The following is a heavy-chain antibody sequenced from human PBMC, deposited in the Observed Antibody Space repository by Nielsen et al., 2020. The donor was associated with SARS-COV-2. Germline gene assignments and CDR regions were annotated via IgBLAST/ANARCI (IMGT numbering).Heavy chain of an antibody. D-gene: IGHD5-24*01. Sequence: GGSLRLSCAASGFSFDDYAMHWVRQAPGKGLEWVSGISWNSGSIGYAESVKGRFTISRDNGGNTLYLQVNSLRAEDTAVYYCVREGDGYHSYYYGLDVWGRGTTVTVSS. CDR3: VREGDGYHSYYYGLDV. CDR1: GFSFDDYA. J-gene: IGHJ6*02. CDR2: ISWNSGSI. V-gene: IGHV3-9*01.